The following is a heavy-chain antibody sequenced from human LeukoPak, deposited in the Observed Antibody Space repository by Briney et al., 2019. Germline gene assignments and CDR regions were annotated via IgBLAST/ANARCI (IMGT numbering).Heavy chain of an antibody. J-gene: IGHJ6*02. Sequence: PGGSLRLSCAASGFTFSSYSMNWVRQAPGKGLEWVSSISSSSSYTYYADSVKGRFTISRDNAKNSLYLQMNSLRAEDTAVYYCARVIAYAPPTPYSMDVWGQGTTVTVSS. D-gene: IGHD2-8*01. CDR2: ISSSSSYT. CDR3: ARVIAYAPPTPYSMDV. CDR1: GFTFSSYS. V-gene: IGHV3-21*01.